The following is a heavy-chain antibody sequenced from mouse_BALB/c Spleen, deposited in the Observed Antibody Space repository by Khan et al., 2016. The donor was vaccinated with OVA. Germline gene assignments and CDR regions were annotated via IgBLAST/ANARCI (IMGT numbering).Heavy chain of an antibody. D-gene: IGHD2-1*01. CDR3: TRGGYYGKSLFAY. CDR2: IYPGSGTT. J-gene: IGHJ3*01. V-gene: IGHV1S22*01. Sequence: LQQPGSELVRPGASVKLSCKASGYTFTSYWMHWVKQRHGQGLEWIGNIYPGSGTTNYDEKFKSKGTLTVDTSSSTAYMHLSSLTSEDSAVYYCTRGGYYGKSLFAYWGPVTLVTVSA. CDR1: GYTFTSYW.